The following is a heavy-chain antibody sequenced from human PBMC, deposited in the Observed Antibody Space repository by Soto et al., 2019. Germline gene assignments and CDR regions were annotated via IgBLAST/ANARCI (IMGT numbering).Heavy chain of an antibody. CDR1: GGTFSDSV. CDR2: IVPIFGKA. Sequence: QVQLVQSGPEVKKPRSSVKVSCKASGGTFSDSVTSWVRQAPGQGLEWMGGIVPIFGKANLAEKFQDRVTITADESTSTAYMKLTSLRSEDTAVYYCARGRDGSNYYFDYWGQGTLVTVSS. V-gene: IGHV1-69*01. J-gene: IGHJ4*02. CDR3: ARGRDGSNYYFDY. D-gene: IGHD3-10*01.